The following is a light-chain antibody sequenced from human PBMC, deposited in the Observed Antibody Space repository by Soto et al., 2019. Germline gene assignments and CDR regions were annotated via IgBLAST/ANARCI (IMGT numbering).Light chain of an antibody. CDR3: QSAVSSGTSNVV. CDR1: ALPKQY. J-gene: IGLJ2*01. Sequence: SYELTQPPSVSVSPGQTARITCSGDALPKQYAYWYQQKPGQAPVLVIYKDSERPSGIPERFSGSSSGTTVTLTISGVQAEDEADYYCQSAVSSGTSNVVFGGGTKLTVL. CDR2: KDS. V-gene: IGLV3-25*03.